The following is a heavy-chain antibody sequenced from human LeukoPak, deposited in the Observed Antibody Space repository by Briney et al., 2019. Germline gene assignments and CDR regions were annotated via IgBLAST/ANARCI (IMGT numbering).Heavy chain of an antibody. J-gene: IGHJ5*02. Sequence: SGPALVKATQTLTLTCTFSVFSLSTSGMCVSWIRQPPGKALEWLALIVWEDDKYYSTTLKTRLTISKDTSKNQVVLTMINMDPVDTATYYCARGIAAAGTGGWFDPWGQATLVTVCS. CDR2: IVWEDDK. V-gene: IGHV2-70*01. D-gene: IGHD6-13*01. CDR1: VFSLSTSGMC. CDR3: ARGIAAAGTGGWFDP.